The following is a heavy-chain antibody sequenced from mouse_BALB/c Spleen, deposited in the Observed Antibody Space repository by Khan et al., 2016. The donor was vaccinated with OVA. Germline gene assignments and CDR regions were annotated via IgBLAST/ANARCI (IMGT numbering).Heavy chain of an antibody. J-gene: IGHJ3*01. CDR2: IWAGGST. CDR3: ARAFYYGAWFAY. D-gene: IGHD1-1*01. V-gene: IGHV2-9*02. CDR1: GFSLTSYG. Sequence: VQLQESGPGLVAPSQTLSIICTVSGFSLTSYGVHWVRQPPGKGLEWLGVIWAGGSTNHNSALMSRLSISKDNSKSQVFLKMNGLQTDDTAMYYCARAFYYGAWFAYWGQGTLVTVSA.